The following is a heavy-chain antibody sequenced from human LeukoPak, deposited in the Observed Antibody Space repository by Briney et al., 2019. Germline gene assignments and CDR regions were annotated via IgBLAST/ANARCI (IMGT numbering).Heavy chain of an antibody. CDR3: ARDLGVRFLEDPYYYYYGMDV. Sequence: GGSLRLSCAASGFTFSSYAMHWVRQAPGKGLEWVAVISYDGSNKYYADSVKGRFTISRDNSKNSLYLQMNSLRAEDTAVYYCARDLGVRFLEDPYYYYYGMDVWGQGTTVTVSS. CDR1: GFTFSSYA. J-gene: IGHJ6*02. V-gene: IGHV3-30-3*01. CDR2: ISYDGSNK. D-gene: IGHD3-3*01.